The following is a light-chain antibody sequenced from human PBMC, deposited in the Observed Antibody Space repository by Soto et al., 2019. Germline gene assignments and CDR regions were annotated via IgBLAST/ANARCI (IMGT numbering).Light chain of an antibody. CDR3: QQDYNL. CDR2: GAS. J-gene: IGKJ1*01. Sequence: EIVMTQSPATLSLSPGERATLSCWASQSVSSSYLSWYQQKPGQAPRLLIYGASTRATGIPARFSGSGSGTDFTLTISSLQPEDFAVYYCQQDYNLFGQGTKVDIK. CDR1: QSVSSSY. V-gene: IGKV3D-7*01.